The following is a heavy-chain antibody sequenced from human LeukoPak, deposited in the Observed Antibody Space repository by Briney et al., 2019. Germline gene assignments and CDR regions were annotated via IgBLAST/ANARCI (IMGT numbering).Heavy chain of an antibody. CDR3: PSYCSGGSSDLPAFDY. CDR2: IKQDGSEK. D-gene: IGHD2-15*01. Sequence: GGSLSLSCAASGVTFSSSRMWSFRQAPGKGLEWVANIKQDGSEKYYVDSVKGRFTISRDNAKNSLYLQMNSLRAEDTAVYYCPSYCSGGSSDLPAFDYWGQGTLVTVSS. CDR1: GVTFSSSR. J-gene: IGHJ4*02. V-gene: IGHV3-7*02.